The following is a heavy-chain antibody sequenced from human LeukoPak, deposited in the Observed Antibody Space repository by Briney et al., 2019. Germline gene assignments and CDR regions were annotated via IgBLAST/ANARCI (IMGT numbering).Heavy chain of an antibody. V-gene: IGHV1-3*01. Sequence: ASVKVSCKASGYTFTSYAMHWVRQAPGQRLEWMGWINAGNGNTKYSQKFQGRVTNTRDTSASTAYMELSSLRSEDTAVYYCARDLSITIFGVVIMGWFDPWGQGTLVTVSS. CDR1: GYTFTSYA. J-gene: IGHJ5*02. CDR3: ARDLSITIFGVVIMGWFDP. D-gene: IGHD3-3*01. CDR2: INAGNGNT.